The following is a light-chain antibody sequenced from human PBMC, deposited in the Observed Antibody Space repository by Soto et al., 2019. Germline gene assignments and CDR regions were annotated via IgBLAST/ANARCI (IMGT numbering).Light chain of an antibody. Sequence: DVQMTQSPSTLSAAVGDGDTITCRASQTISGWLAWYQQRPGKAPKLLISDASSLRSGVPSRFSGSGSGTEFTLTISSLQPDDFGSYYCQQYKSYPWTFGHGTKVEV. V-gene: IGKV1-5*01. CDR3: QQYKSYPWT. CDR1: QTISGW. J-gene: IGKJ1*01. CDR2: DAS.